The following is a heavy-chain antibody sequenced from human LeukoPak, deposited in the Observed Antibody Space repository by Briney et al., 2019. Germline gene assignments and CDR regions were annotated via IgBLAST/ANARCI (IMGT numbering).Heavy chain of an antibody. J-gene: IGHJ6*03. CDR1: GFTFSSFG. D-gene: IGHD2-15*01. CDR2: ISGSGVST. Sequence: PGGSLRLSCAASGFTFSSFGMSWVRQAPRKGMEWVSAISGSGVSTYYADSVKGRFTISRDNSKNSLYLQMNSLRAGDTAVYYCARDRGGGHMDVWGKGTTVTISS. V-gene: IGHV3-23*01. CDR3: ARDRGGGHMDV.